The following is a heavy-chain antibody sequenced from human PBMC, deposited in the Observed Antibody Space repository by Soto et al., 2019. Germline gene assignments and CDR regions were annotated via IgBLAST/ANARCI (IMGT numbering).Heavy chain of an antibody. CDR2: ISYDGSNK. CDR1: GFTFSSYA. Sequence: QVQLVESGGGVVQPGRSLRLSCAASGFTFSSYAMHWVRQAPGKGLECVAVISYDGSNKYYADSVKGRFTISRDNSKNTLYLQMNSLRAEDTAVYYCARATVTTSDDAFDIWGQGTMVTVSS. V-gene: IGHV3-30-3*01. D-gene: IGHD4-17*01. CDR3: ARATVTTSDDAFDI. J-gene: IGHJ3*02.